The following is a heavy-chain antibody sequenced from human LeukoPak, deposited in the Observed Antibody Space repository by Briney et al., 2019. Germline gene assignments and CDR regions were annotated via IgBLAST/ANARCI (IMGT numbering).Heavy chain of an antibody. V-gene: IGHV3-11*06. CDR2: ISSTSSYT. J-gene: IGHJ4*02. D-gene: IGHD2-8*01. Sequence: PGGSLRLSCAASGFIFSDYYMSWIRQAPGKGLEWVSYISSTSSYTAYADPVKGRFTISRDNAKNTLDLQMNSLRAEDTAVYYCARGEKSWINGFDLWGQGTLVTVSS. CDR1: GFIFSDYY. CDR3: ARGEKSWINGFDL.